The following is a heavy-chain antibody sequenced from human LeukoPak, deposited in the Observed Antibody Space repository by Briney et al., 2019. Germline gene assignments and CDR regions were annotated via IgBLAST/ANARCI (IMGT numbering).Heavy chain of an antibody. CDR3: ARGGILLWFGEEEFDY. V-gene: IGHV1-18*01. Sequence: ASVKVSCKTSGYSFTSYGINWVRQAPGQGLEWMGWISAYNGNTNYAQNLQGRVTMTTDTSTSTAYMELRSLRSDDTAVYYCARGGILLWFGEEEFDYWGQGTLVTVSS. CDR2: ISAYNGNT. CDR1: GYSFTSYG. D-gene: IGHD3-10*01. J-gene: IGHJ4*02.